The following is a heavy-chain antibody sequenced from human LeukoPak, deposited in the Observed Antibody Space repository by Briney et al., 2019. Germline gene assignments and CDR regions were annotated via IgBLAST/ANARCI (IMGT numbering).Heavy chain of an antibody. CDR2: IIPIFGIA. CDR3: ARDSLGQQWLFYFDY. J-gene: IGHJ4*02. CDR1: GGTFSSYA. D-gene: IGHD6-19*01. V-gene: IGHV1-69*04. Sequence: AAVKVSCKASGGTFSSYAISWVRQAPGQGLEWMGRIIPIFGIANYAQKFQGRVTITADKSTSTAYMELSSLRSEDTAVYYCARDSLGQQWLFYFDYWGQGTLVTVSS.